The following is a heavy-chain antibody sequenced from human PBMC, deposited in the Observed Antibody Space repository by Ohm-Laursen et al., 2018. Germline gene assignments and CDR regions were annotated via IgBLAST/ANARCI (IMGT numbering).Heavy chain of an antibody. CDR1: GYTFTSYY. CDR2: INPSGGST. CDR3: ARANDFWSGYYSYYYYGMDV. J-gene: IGHJ6*02. V-gene: IGHV1-46*01. D-gene: IGHD3-3*01. Sequence: GASVKVSCKASGYTFTSYYMHWVRQAPGQGLEWMGIINPSGGSTSYAQKFQGRVTMTRDTSTSTVYMELSSLRSEDTAVYYCARANDFWSGYYSYYYYGMDVWGQGTTVTVSS.